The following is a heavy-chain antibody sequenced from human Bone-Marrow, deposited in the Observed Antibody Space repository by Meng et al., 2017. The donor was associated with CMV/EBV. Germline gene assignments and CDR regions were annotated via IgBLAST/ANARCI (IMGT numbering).Heavy chain of an antibody. CDR1: GFTFSSYA. J-gene: IGHJ4*02. D-gene: IGHD2-2*01. CDR2: IWYDGSNK. CDR3: AKEGPAAKFDY. V-gene: IGHV3-33*06. Sequence: GESLKISCAASGFTFSSYAMHWVRQAPGKGLEWVAVIWYDGSNKYYADSVKGRFTISRDNSKNTLYLQMNSLRAEDTAVYYCAKEGPAAKFDYWGQGTLVTVSS.